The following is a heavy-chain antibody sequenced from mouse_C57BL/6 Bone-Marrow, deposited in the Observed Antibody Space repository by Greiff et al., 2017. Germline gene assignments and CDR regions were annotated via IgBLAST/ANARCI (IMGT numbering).Heavy chain of an antibody. D-gene: IGHD1-1*01. CDR3: ARVRGVYSAWFDY. V-gene: IGHV1-9*01. J-gene: IGHJ3*01. CDR2: IFPGSGST. CDR1: GYPFTGYW. Sequence: QVQLQQSGAELMKPGASVKLSCKATGYPFTGYWIEWVKQRAGHGLEWIGEIFPGSGSTNYNEKFKGKATFSADPSSNTAYVQLSSLTTEDSAFYYVARVRGVYSAWFDYWGQGRLGNGCA.